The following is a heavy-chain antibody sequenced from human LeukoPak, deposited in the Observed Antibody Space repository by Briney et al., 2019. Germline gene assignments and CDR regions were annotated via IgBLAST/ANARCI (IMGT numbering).Heavy chain of an antibody. D-gene: IGHD1-1*01. CDR1: GGSISSYY. Sequence: SETLSLTCTVSGGSISSYYWSWIRQPPGKGLEWIGYIYYSGSTNYNPSLKSRVTISVDTSKNQFSLKLSSVTAADTAVYYCARRGNAGWAYWGQGTLVTVSS. CDR3: ARRGNAGWAY. V-gene: IGHV4-59*08. CDR2: IYYSGST. J-gene: IGHJ4*02.